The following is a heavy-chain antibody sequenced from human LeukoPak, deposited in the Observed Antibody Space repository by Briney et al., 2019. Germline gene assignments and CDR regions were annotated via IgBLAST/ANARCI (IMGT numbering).Heavy chain of an antibody. CDR3: ARYQSVNGYSSGWADY. J-gene: IGHJ4*02. Sequence: GESLKISCKGSGYGFTSYWIGWVRQMPGKGLEWMGIIYPGDSDTRYSPSFQGQVTISADKSISTAYLQWSSLKASDTAMYYCARYQSVNGYSSGWADYWGQGTLVTVSS. D-gene: IGHD6-19*01. V-gene: IGHV5-51*01. CDR2: IYPGDSDT. CDR1: GYGFTSYW.